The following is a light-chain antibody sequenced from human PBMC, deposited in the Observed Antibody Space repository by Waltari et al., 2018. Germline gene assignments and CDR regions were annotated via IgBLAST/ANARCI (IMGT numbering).Light chain of an antibody. CDR1: SGHSSNI. CDR3: QTGGHGTWV. J-gene: IGLJ3*02. Sequence: QLVVTQSHSASASLGASVKLTCTLSSGHSSNIIAWLQQQPEKGPRYLMKVNSDGSHSRGAEIPDRFSGSSSGAERYLTISSLQSEDEADYYCQTGGHGTWVFGGGTKLTVL. CDR2: VNSDGSH. V-gene: IGLV4-69*01.